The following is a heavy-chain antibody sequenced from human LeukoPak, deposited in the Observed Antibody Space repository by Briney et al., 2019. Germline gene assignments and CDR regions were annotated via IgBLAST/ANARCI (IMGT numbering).Heavy chain of an antibody. J-gene: IGHJ4*02. CDR1: GGSFSGYY. D-gene: IGHD5-24*01. CDR3: ARGRREMATIRYFDY. V-gene: IGHV4-34*01. CDR2: INHSGST. Sequence: SETLSLTCAVYGGSFSGYYWSWIRQPPGKGLEWIGEINHSGSTNYNPSLKSRVTISVDTSKNQFSLKLSSVTAADTAVYYCARGRREMATIRYFDYWGQGTLVTVSS.